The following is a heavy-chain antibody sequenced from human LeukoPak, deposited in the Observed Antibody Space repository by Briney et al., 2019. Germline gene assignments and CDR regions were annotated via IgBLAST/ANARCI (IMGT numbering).Heavy chain of an antibody. CDR3: ARENPSGYYNRPIDY. Sequence: SETLSLTCTVSSGSISSYYWSWIRQPPGKGLEWIGDIYYSGSIKYNPSLKSRVTMSVDTSKNQFSLKLSSVTAADTAIYYCARENPSGYYNRPIDYWGQGTLVTVSS. J-gene: IGHJ4*02. V-gene: IGHV4-59*01. CDR2: IYYSGSI. CDR1: SGSISSYY. D-gene: IGHD3-22*01.